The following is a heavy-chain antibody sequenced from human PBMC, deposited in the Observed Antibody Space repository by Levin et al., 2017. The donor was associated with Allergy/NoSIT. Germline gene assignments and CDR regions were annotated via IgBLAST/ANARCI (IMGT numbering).Heavy chain of an antibody. CDR1: GFNFNRYS. J-gene: IGHJ4*02. Sequence: GGSLRLSCRVSGFNFNRYSMNWVRQAPGKGLEWLSYISPRSTTIYYADSVKGRFTISRDNAQNSLYLQMNSLKDEDTAVYYCTRDDTSPEYFDSWGQGTLVTVSS. CDR2: ISPRSTTI. CDR3: TRDDTSPEYFDS. V-gene: IGHV3-48*02.